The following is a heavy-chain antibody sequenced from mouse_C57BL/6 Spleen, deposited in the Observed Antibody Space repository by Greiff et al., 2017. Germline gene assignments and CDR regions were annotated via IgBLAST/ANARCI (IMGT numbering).Heavy chain of an antibody. CDR3: ARQGYDYDFDY. J-gene: IGHJ2*01. Sequence: EVQGVESGGGLVQPGGSLKLSCAASGFTFSDYYMYWVRQTPEKRLEWVAYISNGGGSTYYPDTVKGRFTISRDNAKNTLYLQMSRLKSEDTAMYYCARQGYDYDFDYWGQGTTLTVSS. CDR2: ISNGGGST. D-gene: IGHD2-4*01. CDR1: GFTFSDYY. V-gene: IGHV5-12*01.